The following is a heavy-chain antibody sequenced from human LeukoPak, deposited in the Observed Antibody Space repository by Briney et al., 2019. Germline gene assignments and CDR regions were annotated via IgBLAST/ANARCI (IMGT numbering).Heavy chain of an antibody. CDR2: IYPGDSDT. CDR3: ARTYIAARPGAYYYMDV. J-gene: IGHJ6*03. V-gene: IGHV5-51*01. Sequence: GESLKISCKGSGYSFTSYWIGWVRQMPGKGLEWMGIIYPGDSDTRYSPSFQGQVTISADRSISTAYLQWSSLKASDTAMYYCARTYIAARPGAYYYMDVWGKGTTITVSS. CDR1: GYSFTSYW. D-gene: IGHD6-6*01.